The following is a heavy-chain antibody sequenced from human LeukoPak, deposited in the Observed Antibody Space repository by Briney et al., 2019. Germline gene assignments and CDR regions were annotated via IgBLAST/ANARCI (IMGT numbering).Heavy chain of an antibody. Sequence: GGSLRLSCAASGFTFSSYEMNWVRQAPGKGLEWVSYISSSGSTIYYADSVKGRFTISRDNAKNSLYLQMNSLRAEDTAVYYCARDGLIVVVPAATRTTVTTSGFDYWGRGTLVTVSS. CDR2: ISSSGSTI. CDR1: GFTFSSYE. V-gene: IGHV3-48*03. D-gene: IGHD2-2*01. CDR3: ARDGLIVVVPAATRTTVTTSGFDY. J-gene: IGHJ4*02.